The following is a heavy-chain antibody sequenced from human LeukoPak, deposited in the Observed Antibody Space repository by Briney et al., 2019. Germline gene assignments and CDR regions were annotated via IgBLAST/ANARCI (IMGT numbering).Heavy chain of an antibody. J-gene: IGHJ6*02. CDR2: IRSRAYGVTT. Sequence: QPGRSLRLSCTASEFTCGVHAMGWLGQAAGKGLEWVGFIRSRAYGVTTEYAPAVKRRFLISRDDSKSIAYLHMNSLKTEDTAVYYCARGPIQQWLYNGMDVWGQGTTVSVSS. CDR3: ARGPIQQWLYNGMDV. V-gene: IGHV3-49*03. D-gene: IGHD5-18*01. CDR1: EFTCGVHA.